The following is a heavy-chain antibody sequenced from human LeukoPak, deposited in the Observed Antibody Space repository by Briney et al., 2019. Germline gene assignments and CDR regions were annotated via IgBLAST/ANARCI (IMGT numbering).Heavy chain of an antibody. Sequence: GESLQISCQGSGYSSTSSWIGWVRQVPGKGLDWVGIIYLGDSETRYSPSFQGQVTISADKSINTAYLQWSSLKASDTAMYYCARHPSYTSGWPLDYWGQGTLVIVSS. D-gene: IGHD6-19*01. CDR2: IYLGDSET. V-gene: IGHV5-51*01. CDR3: ARHPSYTSGWPLDY. J-gene: IGHJ4*02. CDR1: GYSSTSSW.